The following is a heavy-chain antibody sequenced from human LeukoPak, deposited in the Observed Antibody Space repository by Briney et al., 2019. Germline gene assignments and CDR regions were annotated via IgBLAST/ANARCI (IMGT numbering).Heavy chain of an antibody. CDR1: GYTFTGYY. CDR2: INPNSGGT. CDR3: ARPNVDSSGYWSYFDY. D-gene: IGHD3-22*01. V-gene: IGHV1-2*06. Sequence: GALVKVSCKSSGYTFTGYYMHWVRQAPGQGLEWMGRINPNSGGTNYAQKFQGRVTMTRDTSISTAYMELSRLRSDDTAVYYCARPNVDSSGYWSYFDYWGQGTLVTVSS. J-gene: IGHJ4*02.